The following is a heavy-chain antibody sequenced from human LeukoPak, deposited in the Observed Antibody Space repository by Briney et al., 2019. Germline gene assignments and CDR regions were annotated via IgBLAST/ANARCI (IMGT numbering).Heavy chain of an antibody. CDR3: ARDGGSAAAGTLYYYGMDV. Sequence: GASVKVSCKASGYTFTSYDINWVRQATGQGLEWMGWMNPNSGNTGYAQKFQGRVTMTRDTSISTAYMELSRLRSDDTAVYYCARDGGSAAAGTLYYYGMDVWGQGTTVTVS. J-gene: IGHJ6*02. CDR1: GYTFTSYD. D-gene: IGHD6-13*01. CDR2: MNPNSGNT. V-gene: IGHV1-8*01.